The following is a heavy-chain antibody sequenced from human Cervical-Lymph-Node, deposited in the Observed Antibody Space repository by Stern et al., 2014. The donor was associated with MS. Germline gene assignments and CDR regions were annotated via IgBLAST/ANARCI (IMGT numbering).Heavy chain of an antibody. Sequence: EQLVESGAEVKKPGASVKVSCKVSGYTLPELSMHWVRQAPGKGLEWMGGFDPEDGETIYAQKFQGRVTMTEDTSTDTAYMELSSLRSEDTAVYYCATDRDDFRSGYSAPTKGYGLDVWGQGTTVTVAS. V-gene: IGHV1-24*01. CDR3: ATDRDDFRSGYSAPTKGYGLDV. D-gene: IGHD3-3*01. J-gene: IGHJ6*02. CDR1: GYTLPELS. CDR2: FDPEDGET.